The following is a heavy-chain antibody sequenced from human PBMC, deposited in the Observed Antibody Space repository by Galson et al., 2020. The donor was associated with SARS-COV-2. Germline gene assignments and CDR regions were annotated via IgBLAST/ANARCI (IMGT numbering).Heavy chain of an antibody. J-gene: IGHJ4*01. CDR2: VNHSGST. D-gene: IGHD3-16*01. CDR1: GGSFSGYF. CDR3: ARVFMGPSFGYVWGTLRPGYYFDC. V-gene: IGHV4-34*01. Sequence: SETLSLTCAVYGGSFSGYFWSWIRQPPGKGLEWIGDVNHSGSTSYNPSLKSRVTISVDTSKNQFSLRLSSVTAADTAVYYCARVFMGPSFGYVWGTLRPGYYFDCWGHGILFAVSS.